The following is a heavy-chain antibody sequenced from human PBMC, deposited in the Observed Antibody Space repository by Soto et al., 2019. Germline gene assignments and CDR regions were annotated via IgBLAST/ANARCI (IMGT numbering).Heavy chain of an antibody. J-gene: IGHJ6*03. CDR3: ARRQRGYCSSTSCYGPGGYYYYYYMDV. D-gene: IGHD2-2*01. CDR2: IYYSGST. Sequence: ETLSLTCTVSGGSISSYYWSWIRQPPGKGLEWIGYIYYSGSTNYNPSLKSRVTISVDTSKNQFSLKLSSVTAADTAVYYCARRQRGYCSSTSCYGPGGYYYYYYMDVWGKGTTVTVSS. CDR1: GGSISSYY. V-gene: IGHV4-59*08.